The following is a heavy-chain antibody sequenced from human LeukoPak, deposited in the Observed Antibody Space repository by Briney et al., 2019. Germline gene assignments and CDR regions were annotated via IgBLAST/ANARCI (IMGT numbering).Heavy chain of an antibody. Sequence: GGSLRLSCVASGFTFSNYFMHWVRQAPGRGLDWVALIWSDGSSQYYADSVKGRFTISRDNSKNTLYLQMNSLRAEDTAVYYCASGVPAAIYWGQGTLVSVSS. CDR3: ASGVPAAIY. J-gene: IGHJ4*02. D-gene: IGHD2-2*01. V-gene: IGHV3-33*01. CDR2: IWSDGSSQ. CDR1: GFTFSNYF.